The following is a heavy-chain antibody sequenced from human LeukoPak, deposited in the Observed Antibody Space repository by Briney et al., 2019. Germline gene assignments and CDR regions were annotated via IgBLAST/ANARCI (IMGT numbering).Heavy chain of an antibody. D-gene: IGHD5-18*01. CDR3: ARDRLYNYGYYGMDV. Sequence: ASVKVSCKASGYTFTGYYRHWVRQAPGQGLEWMGWISAYNGNTNYAQKLQGRVTMTTDTSTSTAYMELRSLRSDDTAVYYCARDRLYNYGYYGMDVWGQGTTVTVSS. CDR1: GYTFTGYY. V-gene: IGHV1-18*04. CDR2: ISAYNGNT. J-gene: IGHJ6*02.